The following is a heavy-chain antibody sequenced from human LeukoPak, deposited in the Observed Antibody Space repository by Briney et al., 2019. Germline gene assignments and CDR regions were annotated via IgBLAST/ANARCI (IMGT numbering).Heavy chain of an antibody. CDR2: IYPGDSDT. CDR1: GYSFTSYW. CDR3: ARRREDSSGYYGWFDP. V-gene: IGHV5-51*01. Sequence: GESLKISCKGSGYSFTSYWIGWVRQMPGKGLEWMGIIYPGDSDTRYSPSFQGQVTISAGKSISTAYLQWSSLKASDTAMYYCARRREDSSGYYGWFDPWGQGTLVTVSS. D-gene: IGHD3-22*01. J-gene: IGHJ5*02.